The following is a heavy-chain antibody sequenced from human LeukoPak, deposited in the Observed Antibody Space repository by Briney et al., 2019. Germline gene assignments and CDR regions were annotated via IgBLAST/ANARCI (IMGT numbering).Heavy chain of an antibody. D-gene: IGHD3-10*01. CDR1: GYTFTSYD. Sequence: ASVKVSCKASGYTFTSYDINWVRQAPGQGLEWMGWINPNSGGANYAQKFQGRVTMTRDTSISTAYMELSRLRSDDTAVYYCARAGDYYYGSGSYLYFDYWGQGTLVTVSS. J-gene: IGHJ4*02. CDR2: INPNSGGA. V-gene: IGHV1-2*02. CDR3: ARAGDYYYGSGSYLYFDY.